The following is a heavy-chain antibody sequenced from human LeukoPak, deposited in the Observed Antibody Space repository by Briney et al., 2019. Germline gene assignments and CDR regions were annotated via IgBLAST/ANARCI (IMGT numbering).Heavy chain of an antibody. D-gene: IGHD3-22*01. Sequence: GRSLRLSCAASGFTFDDYAMHWVRQAPGKGLEWVSGISWNSGSIGYADSVKGRFTISRDNAKNSLYLQMNSLRAEDTALYYYAKASRGYYDSSGLIDYWGQGTLVTVSS. J-gene: IGHJ4*02. CDR1: GFTFDDYA. V-gene: IGHV3-9*01. CDR2: ISWNSGSI. CDR3: AKASRGYYDSSGLIDY.